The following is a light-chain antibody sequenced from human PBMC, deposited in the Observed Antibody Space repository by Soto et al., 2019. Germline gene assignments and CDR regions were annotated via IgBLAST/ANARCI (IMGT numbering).Light chain of an antibody. Sequence: IPVTQSPSSVSASVGDRVTNTCRASQPISSWLAWYQQKPGQPPNLLIYSASTLRSGVPSRFSGSESGTLFTLTITNLQPEDFATYYCQQASSFPLTFGGGTKVEVK. CDR1: QPISSW. J-gene: IGKJ4*01. CDR3: QQASSFPLT. V-gene: IGKV1-12*01. CDR2: SAS.